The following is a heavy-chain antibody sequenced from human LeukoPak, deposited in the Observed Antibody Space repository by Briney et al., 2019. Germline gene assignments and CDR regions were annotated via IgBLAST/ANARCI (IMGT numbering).Heavy chain of an antibody. J-gene: IGHJ4*02. V-gene: IGHV4-34*01. CDR1: GGSFSGYY. Sequence: SETLSLTCAVYGGSFSGYYWSWIRQPSGKGLEWIGEINHSGSTNYNPSLKSRVTISVDTSKNQFSLKLSSVTAADTAVYYCARRAAYDYVWGSYRFTPGYFDYWGQGTLVTVSS. CDR3: ARRAAYDYVWGSYRFTPGYFDY. D-gene: IGHD3-16*02. CDR2: INHSGST.